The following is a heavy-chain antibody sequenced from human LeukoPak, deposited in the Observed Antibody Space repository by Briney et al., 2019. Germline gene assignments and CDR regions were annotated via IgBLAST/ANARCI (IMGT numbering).Heavy chain of an antibody. V-gene: IGHV1-46*01. D-gene: IGHD2-2*01. CDR2: ISPSGGST. CDR3: ATQVPAAIGAFDI. Sequence: GASVKVSCKAFRYTFTGYWMHWVRQAPGQGPEWMGVISPSGGSTIYAQKFQGRVTMTEDTSTDTAYMELSSLRSEDTAVYYCATQVPAAIGAFDIWGQGTMVTVSS. CDR1: RYTFTGYW. J-gene: IGHJ3*02.